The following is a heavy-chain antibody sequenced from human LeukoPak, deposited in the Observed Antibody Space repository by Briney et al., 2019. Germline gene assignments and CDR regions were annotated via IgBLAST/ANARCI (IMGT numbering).Heavy chain of an antibody. V-gene: IGHV3-23*01. Sequence: GGSLRLSCAASGFTFSSYAMSWVRQAPGKGLEWVSAISGSGGSTYYADSVKGRFTISRDNSKNTLYLQMNSLRAEDTAVYYCAKVEKLRYFDWLAAYYFDYWGQGTLVTVS. CDR2: ISGSGGST. CDR1: GFTFSSYA. J-gene: IGHJ4*02. D-gene: IGHD3-9*01. CDR3: AKVEKLRYFDWLAAYYFDY.